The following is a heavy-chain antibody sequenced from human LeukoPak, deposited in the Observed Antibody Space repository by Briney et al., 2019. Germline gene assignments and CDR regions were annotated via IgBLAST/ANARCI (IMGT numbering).Heavy chain of an antibody. Sequence: ASVTVSCKASGYTFTGYYMHWVRQAPGQGLEWMGWINPNSGGINYAQKFQGRVTMTRDTSISAAYMQLSSLRSDDTAVYYCARGWNGGSLNWFDPWGQGTLVAVSS. CDR1: GYTFTGYY. J-gene: IGHJ5*02. CDR3: ARGWNGGSLNWFDP. CDR2: INPNSGGI. D-gene: IGHD1-26*01. V-gene: IGHV1-2*02.